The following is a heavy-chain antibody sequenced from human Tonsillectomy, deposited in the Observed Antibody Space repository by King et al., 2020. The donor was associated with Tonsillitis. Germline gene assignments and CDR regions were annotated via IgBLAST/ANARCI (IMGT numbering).Heavy chain of an antibody. CDR3: ARAYGYGTIDY. CDR2: INHSGST. CDR1: GGSFSGYY. J-gene: IGHJ4*02. V-gene: IGHV4-34*01. D-gene: IGHD5-18*01. Sequence: HVQLQQWGAGLLKPSETLSLTCAVYGGSFSGYYWSWIRQPPGKGLEWIGEINHSGSTNYNASLKRRVTVSVDTSKNQFSLTLSSVTAADTAVYYCARAYGYGTIDYWGQGTLVTVSS.